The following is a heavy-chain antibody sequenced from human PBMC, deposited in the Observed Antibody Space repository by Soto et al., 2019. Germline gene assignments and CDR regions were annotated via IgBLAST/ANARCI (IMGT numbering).Heavy chain of an antibody. CDR3: ARVLYYGSGSYSPYGMDV. V-gene: IGHV1-69*01. CDR1: GVSFNNNG. Sequence: QVQLVQSGAEVKKPGSSVKVSCKTSGVSFNNNGIGWVRQAPGHGLEWMGGVSPPFRTSNYARKFQGRISNTADAPTGTINMELSSLASEDTAQYYCARVLYYGSGSYSPYGMDVWGQGTTVTVSS. CDR2: VSPPFRTS. D-gene: IGHD3-10*01. J-gene: IGHJ6*02.